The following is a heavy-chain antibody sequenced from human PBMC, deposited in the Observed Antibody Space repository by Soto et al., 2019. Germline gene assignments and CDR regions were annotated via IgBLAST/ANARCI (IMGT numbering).Heavy chain of an antibody. J-gene: IGHJ3*02. V-gene: IGHV4-34*01. D-gene: IGHD4-17*01. CDR3: ARLSSGDFDAFDI. CDR2: INHSGST. Sequence: SETLSLTCAVYGGSFSGYYWSWIRQPPGKGLEWIGEINHSGSTNYNPSLKSRVTISVDTSKNQFSLKLSSVTAADTAVYYCARLSSGDFDAFDIWGQGTMVTVS. CDR1: GGSFSGYY.